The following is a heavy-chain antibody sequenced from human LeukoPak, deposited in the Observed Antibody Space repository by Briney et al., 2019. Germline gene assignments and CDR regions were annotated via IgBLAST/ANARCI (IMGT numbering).Heavy chain of an antibody. CDR3: AKDYTYYDILKGIEAFDI. D-gene: IGHD3-9*01. J-gene: IGHJ3*02. CDR1: GGSIVSHY. Sequence: SETLSLTCTVSGGSIVSHYWNWIRQPAGRGLEWIGRFYASGTTNTSPSLKSRVTMSVDTSKNQFSLKLSSVTAADTAVYYCAKDYTYYDILKGIEAFDIWGQGTMVTVSS. CDR2: FYASGTT. V-gene: IGHV4-4*07.